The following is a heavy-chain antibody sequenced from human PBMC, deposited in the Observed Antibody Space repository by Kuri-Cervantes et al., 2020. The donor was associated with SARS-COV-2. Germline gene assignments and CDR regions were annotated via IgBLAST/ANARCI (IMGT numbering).Heavy chain of an antibody. J-gene: IGHJ6*02. V-gene: IGHV3-48*04. CDR1: GFTFSSYA. D-gene: IGHD4-17*01. CDR3: ARDYYGDYDYYYGMDV. Sequence: GESLKISCAASGFTFSSYAMSWVRQAPGKGLEWVSYISTRSNTIYYADSVKGRFTISRDNAKNSLYLQMNSLRAEDTAVYYCARDYYGDYDYYYGMDVWGQGTTVTVSS. CDR2: ISTRSNTI.